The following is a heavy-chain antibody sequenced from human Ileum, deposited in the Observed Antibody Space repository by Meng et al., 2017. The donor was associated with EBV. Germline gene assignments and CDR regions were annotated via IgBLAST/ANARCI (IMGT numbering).Heavy chain of an antibody. CDR1: GFTFNIYS. CDR3: AKRVTTHVTWAFDY. J-gene: IGHJ4*02. V-gene: IGHV3-23*04. Sequence: EGQLVGSGGGCVQPGGSLRLSCAASGFTFNIYSMTWARQAPGKGLEWLSVVSQRGINTHYADSVRGRFTVSIDDSENTLYLQMTDLRAEDTAVYYCAKRVTTHVTWAFDYWGQGTLVTVSS. CDR2: VSQRGINT. D-gene: IGHD4-17*01.